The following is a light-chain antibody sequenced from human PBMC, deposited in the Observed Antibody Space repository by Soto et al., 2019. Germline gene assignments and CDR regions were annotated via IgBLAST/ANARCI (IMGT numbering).Light chain of an antibody. V-gene: IGLV1-47*01. CDR3: AAWDDSLSGFV. CDR2: RNS. Sequence: QPVLTQPPSASEAPGQRVTISCSGSSTNIGSNYVYWYQQLPGTAPKLLIYRNSQRPSGVPDRFSGSKSGTSASLAISGLRSEDEADYYCAAWDDSLSGFVFGSGTKVTVL. J-gene: IGLJ1*01. CDR1: STNIGSNY.